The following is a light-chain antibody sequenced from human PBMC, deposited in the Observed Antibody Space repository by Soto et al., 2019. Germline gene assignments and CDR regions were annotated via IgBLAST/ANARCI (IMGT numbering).Light chain of an antibody. J-gene: IGLJ1*01. CDR2: EGN. Sequence: QSVLTQPASVSGSPGQSITISCAGSISDVGSSNLVSWSQQHPGKVPKLIIYEGNRQPSGVSSRFSGSNSGKTASLTISGLQAEDEADYYCCSYVGARRYVFVIGTKVTVL. V-gene: IGLV2-23*01. CDR1: ISDVGSSNL. CDR3: CSYVGARRYV.